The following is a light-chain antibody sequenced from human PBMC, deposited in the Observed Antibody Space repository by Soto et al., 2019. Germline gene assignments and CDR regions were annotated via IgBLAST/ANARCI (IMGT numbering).Light chain of an antibody. CDR3: SSYAGIGNLAV. CDR1: SSDVGGYYS. Sequence: QSALTQPPSASGSPGQSVTISCTGTSSDVGGYYSVSWYQQHPGKAPKLMIYEVTKRPSGVPDRFSGAKSGSTASLTVSGLQAEDEADYRCSSYAGIGNLAVFGTGTKVTVL. J-gene: IGLJ1*01. CDR2: EVT. V-gene: IGLV2-8*01.